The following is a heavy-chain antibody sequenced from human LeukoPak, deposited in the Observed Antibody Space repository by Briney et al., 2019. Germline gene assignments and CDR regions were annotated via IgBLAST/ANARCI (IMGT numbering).Heavy chain of an antibody. Sequence: GGSLRLSCAASGFTFSSYWMHWVRQAPGKGLVWVSRVNTDGRSTSYADSVKGRFTISRDNAKNTLYLQMDSLRAEDTAVYYCARDCSSTSCYGGNWGQGTLVTVSS. D-gene: IGHD2-2*01. V-gene: IGHV3-74*01. J-gene: IGHJ4*02. CDR1: GFTFSSYW. CDR2: VNTDGRST. CDR3: ARDCSSTSCYGGN.